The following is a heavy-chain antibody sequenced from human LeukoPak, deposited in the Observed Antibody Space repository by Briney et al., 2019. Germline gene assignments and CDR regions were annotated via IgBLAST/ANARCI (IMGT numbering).Heavy chain of an antibody. V-gene: IGHV3-30*03. J-gene: IGHJ4*02. CDR1: GFSFSSYG. Sequence: GGSLRLSCVGSGFSFSSYGMHWVRQAPGKGLEWVAVISYDGNKEYYVDSVKGRFTISRDNSKNMLYLQMDSLRAEDTAVYHCARERATSTSTWSFDYWGQGTLVTVSS. CDR3: ARERATSTSTWSFDY. CDR2: ISYDGNKE. D-gene: IGHD2-2*01.